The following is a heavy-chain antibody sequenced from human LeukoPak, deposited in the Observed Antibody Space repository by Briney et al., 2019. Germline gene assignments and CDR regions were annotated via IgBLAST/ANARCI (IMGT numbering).Heavy chain of an antibody. CDR1: GYTFTSYG. J-gene: IGHJ4*02. CDR3: ARGPPPGGIDY. CDR2: MNPNSGNT. Sequence: ASVKVSCKASGYTFTSYGINWARQATGQGLEWMGWMNPNSGNTGYAQKFQGRVTMTRNTSMSTAYMELSSLRSEDTAVYYCARGPPPGGIDYWGQGTLVTVSS. V-gene: IGHV1-8*02. D-gene: IGHD1-1*01.